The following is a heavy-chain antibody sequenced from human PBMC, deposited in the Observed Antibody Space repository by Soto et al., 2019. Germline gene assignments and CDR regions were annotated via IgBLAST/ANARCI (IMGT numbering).Heavy chain of an antibody. CDR3: ARRGSYSSSSRAYYGMDV. J-gene: IGHJ6*02. D-gene: IGHD6-13*01. CDR2: IDPSDSYT. CDR1: GYSFTSYW. Sequence: GESLKISCKGSGYSFTSYWISWVRQMPGEGLEWMGRIDPSDSYTNYSPSFQGHVTISVDKSISTAYLQWSSLKASDTAMYYGARRGSYSSSSRAYYGMDVWGQGTTVTVSS. V-gene: IGHV5-10-1*01.